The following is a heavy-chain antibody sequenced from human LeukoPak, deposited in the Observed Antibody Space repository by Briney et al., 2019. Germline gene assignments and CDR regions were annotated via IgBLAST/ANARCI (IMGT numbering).Heavy chain of an antibody. CDR3: ATDRRYCSGGSCYEDWFDP. CDR2: ISAYNGNT. Sequence: ASVKVSCKASGYTFTSYGISWVRQAPGQRLEWMGWISAYNGNTNYAQKLQGRVTMTTDTSTSTAYMELRSLRSDDTAVYYCATDRRYCSGGSCYEDWFDPWGQGTLVTVSS. CDR1: GYTFTSYG. D-gene: IGHD2-15*01. J-gene: IGHJ5*02. V-gene: IGHV1-18*01.